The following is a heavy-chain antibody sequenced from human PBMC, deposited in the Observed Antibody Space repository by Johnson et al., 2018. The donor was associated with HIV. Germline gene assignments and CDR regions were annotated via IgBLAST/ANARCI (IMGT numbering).Heavy chain of an antibody. CDR2: ISYDGGDK. J-gene: IGHJ3*02. CDR3: ARGRKDIAAVDGLDNDGFDM. V-gene: IGHV3-30*03. D-gene: IGHD6-13*01. CDR1: GFTFSSYA. Sequence: QVQLVESGGGVVQPGRSLRLSCAASGFTFSSYAMHWVRQAPGKGLEWVAVISYDGGDKYYADSVKGRFTISRDISKSTLYLQMTSLRPEDTALYYCARGRKDIAAVDGLDNDGFDMWGQGTMVTVSS.